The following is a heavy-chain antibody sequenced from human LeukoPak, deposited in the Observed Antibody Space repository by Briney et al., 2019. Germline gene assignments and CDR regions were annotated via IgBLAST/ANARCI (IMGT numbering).Heavy chain of an antibody. Sequence: SETLSLTCTVSGGSMSSYYWNWIRQSPGKGLEWIGNIYYSGSTNYNPSLKSRVTISVDTSKKQFPLKLNSVTAADTAVYYCASSGFRPYFDYWGQETLVTVSS. CDR1: GGSMSSYY. CDR2: IYYSGST. V-gene: IGHV4-59*01. D-gene: IGHD3-22*01. CDR3: ASSGFRPYFDY. J-gene: IGHJ4*02.